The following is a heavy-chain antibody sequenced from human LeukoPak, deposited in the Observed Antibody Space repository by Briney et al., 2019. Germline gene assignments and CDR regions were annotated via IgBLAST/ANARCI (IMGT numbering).Heavy chain of an antibody. CDR2: TSSSDSTK. Sequence: GSLRLSCAVSGFSFDDYGMNWVRQAPGKGLEWVSYTSSSDSTKYYADSVKGRFTISRDSAKNSLYLQMNGLRDEDTAVYYCARVTDTALDYFNGMGVWGQGTTVTVSS. V-gene: IGHV3-48*02. CDR1: GFSFDDYG. D-gene: IGHD5-18*01. J-gene: IGHJ6*02. CDR3: ARVTDTALDYFNGMGV.